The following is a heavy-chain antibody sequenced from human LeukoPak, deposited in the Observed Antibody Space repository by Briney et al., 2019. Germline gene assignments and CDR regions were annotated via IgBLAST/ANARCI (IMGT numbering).Heavy chain of an antibody. CDR3: AKDPGHPGDEYSSSNLDY. V-gene: IGHV3-30*18. CDR1: GFTFSSYG. Sequence: QPGGSLRLSCAASGFTFSSYGMHWVRQAPGKGLEWVAVISYDGSNKYYADSVKGRFTISRDNSKNTLYLQMNSLRAEDTAVYYCAKDPGHPGDEYSSSNLDYWGQGTLVTVSS. CDR2: ISYDGSNK. J-gene: IGHJ4*02. D-gene: IGHD6-6*01.